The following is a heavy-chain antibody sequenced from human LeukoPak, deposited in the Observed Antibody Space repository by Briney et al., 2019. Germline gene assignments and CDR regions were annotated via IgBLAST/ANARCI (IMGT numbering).Heavy chain of an antibody. V-gene: IGHV3-23*01. CDR1: GFTFSSYA. J-gene: IGHJ4*02. CDR3: ARNPILGYCSSTSCYVFDY. D-gene: IGHD2-2*01. Sequence: GGSLRLSCAASGFTFSSYAMSWVRQAPGKGLEWVSAISGSGGSTYYADSVKGRFTISRDNSKNTLHLQMNSLRAEDTAVYYCARNPILGYCSSTSCYVFDYWGQGTLVTVSS. CDR2: ISGSGGST.